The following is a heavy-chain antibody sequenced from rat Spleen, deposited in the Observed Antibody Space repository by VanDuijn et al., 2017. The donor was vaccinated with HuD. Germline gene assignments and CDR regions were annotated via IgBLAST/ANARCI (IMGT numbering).Heavy chain of an antibody. D-gene: IGHD1-9*01. Sequence: EVQLVESGGGLVQPGRSLKLSCAASGFTFSNYGMHWIRQAPTKGLEWVASISSGGGGTYYSDSVKGRFTISRDNAKRTLYLQMDSLRSEDTASYYCARQYYGYTDWGQGTLVTVSS. V-gene: IGHV5-19*01. CDR1: GFTFSNYG. CDR2: ISSGGGGT. J-gene: IGHJ3*01. CDR3: ARQYYGYTD.